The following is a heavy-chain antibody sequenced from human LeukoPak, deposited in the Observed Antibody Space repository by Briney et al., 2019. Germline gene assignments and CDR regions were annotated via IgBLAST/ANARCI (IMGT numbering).Heavy chain of an antibody. CDR2: ISGTGGTT. D-gene: IGHD6-13*01. Sequence: GGSLRLSCAASGFTFSTYDMNWVRQAPGKGLEWVSVISGTGGTTCYADSVKGRFTISRDNSKKTVFLQMNSLRAEDTAVYYCAKRVSASFPPAHDFWGQGTLVTVSS. V-gene: IGHV3-23*01. CDR1: GFTFSTYD. CDR3: AKRVSASFPPAHDF. J-gene: IGHJ4*02.